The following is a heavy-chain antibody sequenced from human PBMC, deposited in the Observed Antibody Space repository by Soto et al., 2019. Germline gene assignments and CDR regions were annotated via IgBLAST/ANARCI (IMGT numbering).Heavy chain of an antibody. V-gene: IGHV3-7*05. J-gene: IGHJ6*02. D-gene: IGHD6-13*01. CDR1: GFTFSSYW. CDR3: ARDRGSSWYFYNSYYGMDV. CDR2: IKQDGSEK. Sequence: EVQLVESGGGLVQPGGSLRLSCAASGFTFSSYWMSWVRQAPGKGLEWVANIKQDGSEKYYVDSVKGLFTISTDNAKNSLYLQMNSLRAEDTAVYYCARDRGSSWYFYNSYYGMDVWGQGTTVTVAS.